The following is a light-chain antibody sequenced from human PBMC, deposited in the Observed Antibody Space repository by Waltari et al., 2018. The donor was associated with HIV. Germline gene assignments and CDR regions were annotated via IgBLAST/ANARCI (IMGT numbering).Light chain of an antibody. V-gene: IGLV8-61*01. J-gene: IGLJ3*02. CDR3: VLYMGGGIRV. CDR1: SGSVSTTYY. CDR2: STN. Sequence: GGTVTLTCGLNSGSVSTTYYPSWYQQTPGQPPRTLIYSTNTRSSGVPDRFSGSILGSKAALTITGAQADDESDYYCVLYMGGGIRVFGGGTKLTVL.